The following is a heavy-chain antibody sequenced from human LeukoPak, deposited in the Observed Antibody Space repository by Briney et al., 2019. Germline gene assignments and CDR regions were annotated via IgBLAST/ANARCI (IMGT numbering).Heavy chain of an antibody. Sequence: SETLSLTCAVYGGSFSGYYWSWIRQPPGKGLQWIGDINHSGSPNYNPANYNPSLKSRVTISVGTSKNQFSLKLTSVTAADTAVYYCARGIQSGTGFWSGPGRLDFWGQGALVTVSS. V-gene: IGHV4-34*01. CDR1: GGSFSGYY. CDR2: INHSGSPNYNPA. J-gene: IGHJ4*02. CDR3: ARGIQSGTGFWSGPGRLDF. D-gene: IGHD3-3*01.